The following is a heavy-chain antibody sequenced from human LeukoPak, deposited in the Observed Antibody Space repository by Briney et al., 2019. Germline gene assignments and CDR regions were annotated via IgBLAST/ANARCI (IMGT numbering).Heavy chain of an antibody. CDR2: INKDGSTI. V-gene: IGHV3-74*01. CDR3: VRGGTSGSGDY. D-gene: IGHD3-10*01. J-gene: IGHJ4*02. CDR1: GYTFSGYW. Sequence: GGSLRLSCAASGYTFSGYWMHWVRQAPGKGLVWGSRINKDGSTITYTDSVKGRFTMSRDNAQNTLSLEMKSLRVEDTAVYYCVRGGTSGSGDYWGQGTLVTVSA.